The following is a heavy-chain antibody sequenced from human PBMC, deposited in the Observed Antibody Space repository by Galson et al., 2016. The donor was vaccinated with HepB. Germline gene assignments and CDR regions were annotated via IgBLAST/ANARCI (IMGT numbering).Heavy chain of an antibody. CDR2: IKEDGSKA. D-gene: IGHD6-19*01. V-gene: IGHV3-7*03. CDR1: GFTFRRFW. Sequence: SLRLSCAASGFTFRRFWMNWVRQAPGKGLERVASIKEDGSKAFYADSVKGRFTISRDNVENSLSLQMNSLRAEDTAVFYCARYGDEAGWNFHQWGQGTLVTVSS. J-gene: IGHJ1*01. CDR3: ARYGDEAGWNFHQ.